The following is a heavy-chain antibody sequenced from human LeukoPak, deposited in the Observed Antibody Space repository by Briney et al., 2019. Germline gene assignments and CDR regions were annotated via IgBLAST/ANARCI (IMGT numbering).Heavy chain of an antibody. Sequence: AGGSLRLSCAASGFTFSSYAMSWVRQAPGKGLEWVSAISGSGGSTYYADSVKGRFTISRDNSKNTLYLQMNSLRAEDTAVYYCAKDRIGGPYYFDYWGQGTLVTVSS. D-gene: IGHD2-15*01. CDR1: GFTFSSYA. CDR3: AKDRIGGPYYFDY. V-gene: IGHV3-23*01. CDR2: ISGSGGST. J-gene: IGHJ4*02.